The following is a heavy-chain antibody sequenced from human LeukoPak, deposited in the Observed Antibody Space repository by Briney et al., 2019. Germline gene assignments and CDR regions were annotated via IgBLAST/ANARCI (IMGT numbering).Heavy chain of an antibody. D-gene: IGHD3-22*01. CDR3: ARTDSSGYYGAY. J-gene: IGHJ4*02. V-gene: IGHV4-30-4*01. CDR2: IYYSGST. CDR1: GGSISSGDYY. Sequence: SETLSLTCTVSGGSISSGDYYWSWIRQPPGKGLEWIGYIYYSGSTYYNPSLKSRVTISVDTSNNLLSLKLSSVTAADTAVYYCARTDSSGYYGAYWGQGTLVTVSS.